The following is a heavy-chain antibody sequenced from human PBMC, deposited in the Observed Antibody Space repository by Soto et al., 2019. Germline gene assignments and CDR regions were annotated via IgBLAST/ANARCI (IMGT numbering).Heavy chain of an antibody. J-gene: IGHJ6*02. V-gene: IGHV1-18*01. CDR3: VMVDNYVTPTPQDV. D-gene: IGHD3-16*01. Sequence: QVQLVQSGDEVKKPGASVKVSCKASGYIFVNYGIGWVRQAPGQGLEWMGWISPYTGNTHSATKVQGRLTMTTDTSTSTAYMDLGSLTSDDTAVYYFVMVDNYVTPTPQDVWGQGTTVTVSS. CDR1: GYIFVNYG. CDR2: ISPYTGNT.